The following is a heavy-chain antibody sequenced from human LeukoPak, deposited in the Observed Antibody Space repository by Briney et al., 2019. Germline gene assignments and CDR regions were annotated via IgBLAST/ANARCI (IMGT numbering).Heavy chain of an antibody. Sequence: PSETLSLTCTVSGGSISGYYWSWIRQPPGKGLEWIGFIHYSGSTNYNPSLKSRVTISVGTSKNQFSLKLSSLTAADTAVYYCARYGSGSYHFDYWGQGTLVTVSS. CDR3: ARYGSGSYHFDY. CDR1: GGSISGYY. J-gene: IGHJ4*02. D-gene: IGHD3-10*01. CDR2: IHYSGST. V-gene: IGHV4-59*01.